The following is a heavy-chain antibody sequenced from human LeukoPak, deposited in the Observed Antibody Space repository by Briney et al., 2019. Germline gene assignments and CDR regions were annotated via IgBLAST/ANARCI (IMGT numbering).Heavy chain of an antibody. J-gene: IGHJ2*01. V-gene: IGHV4-59*02. CDR1: GGSVTDYY. CDR3: ARALRRYYYDSSGYYAAFSYWYFDL. D-gene: IGHD3-22*01. Sequence: SETLSLTCTVSGGSVTDYYWSWIRQSPGKGLEWIGYIYYTGTSYNPSLKSRVTISVDTSKNQFSLKLSSVTAADTAVYYCARALRRYYYDSSGYYAAFSYWYFDLWGRGTLVTVSS. CDR2: IYYTGT.